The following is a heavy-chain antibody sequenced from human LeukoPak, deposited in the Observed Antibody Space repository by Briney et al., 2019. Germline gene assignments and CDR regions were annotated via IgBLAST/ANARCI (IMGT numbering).Heavy chain of an antibody. CDR1: GNYW. Sequence: GGSLRLSCAASGNYWMHWVRQAPGKGLVWVSHINSDGSWTSYADSVKGRFTISKDNAKNTVYLQMNSLRAEDTAVYYCVSFYKTYWGRGTMVTVSS. D-gene: IGHD2/OR15-2a*01. V-gene: IGHV3-74*01. J-gene: IGHJ4*02. CDR3: VSFYKTY. CDR2: INSDGSWT.